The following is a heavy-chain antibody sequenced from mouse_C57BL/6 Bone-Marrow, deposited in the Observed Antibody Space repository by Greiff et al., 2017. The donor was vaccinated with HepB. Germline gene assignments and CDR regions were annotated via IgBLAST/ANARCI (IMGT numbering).Heavy chain of an antibody. V-gene: IGHV7-3*01. D-gene: IGHD1-1*01. J-gene: IGHJ1*03. CDR3: ARSIYYDGRGYFDV. CDR1: GFTFTDYY. CDR2: IRNKANGYTT. Sequence: EVKLVEPGGGLVQPGGSLSLSCAASGFTFTDYYMSWVRQPPGKALEWLGFIRNKANGYTTEYSASVKGRFTISRDNSQSILYLQMNALRAEDSATYYCARSIYYDGRGYFDVWGTGTTVTVSS.